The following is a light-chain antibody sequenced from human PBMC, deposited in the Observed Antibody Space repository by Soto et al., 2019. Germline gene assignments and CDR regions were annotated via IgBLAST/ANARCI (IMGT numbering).Light chain of an antibody. CDR2: AAS. Sequence: DNQMTQSPSSLSASVGDRVTITCRASQGIRSYLAWYQQKQGKPPKLLIYAASTLQSGVPSRFSGSGSGTDFTLTISSLQHEDVATYYCQKYDDVPYTFGQGTKLEIK. CDR1: QGIRSY. CDR3: QKYDDVPYT. J-gene: IGKJ2*01. V-gene: IGKV1-27*01.